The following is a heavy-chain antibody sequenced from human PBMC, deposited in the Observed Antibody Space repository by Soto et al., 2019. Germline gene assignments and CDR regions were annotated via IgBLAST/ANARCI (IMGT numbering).Heavy chain of an antibody. CDR2: IYYTGNT. Sequence: QVQLQESGPGLVKPSQTLSLTCTVSGGSISSGGTGSYWTWIRQLPGQGLEWIGYIYYTGNTYYNPSLKSRPTISRDTSENQFSLKLTSVTAADTAVYFCASGHDAYKVRYWGQGTLVTVSS. D-gene: IGHD1-1*01. J-gene: IGHJ4*02. CDR3: ASGHDAYKVRY. CDR1: GGSISSGGTGSY. V-gene: IGHV4-31*03.